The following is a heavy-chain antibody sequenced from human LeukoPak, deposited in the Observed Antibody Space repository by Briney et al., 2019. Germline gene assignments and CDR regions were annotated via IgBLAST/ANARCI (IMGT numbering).Heavy chain of an antibody. V-gene: IGHV3-66*02. J-gene: IGHJ5*02. CDR3: ASSTYYDFWSGPPTWSDP. Sequence: GGSLRLSCAASGFTVSSNYMSWVRQAPGKGLAWVSVIYSGGRTYYADSVMGRFTISSDNSKNTLYLQMNSLRAEDTAVYYCASSTYYDFWSGPPTWSDPWGQGTLVTVSS. CDR1: GFTVSSNY. D-gene: IGHD3-3*01. CDR2: IYSGGRT.